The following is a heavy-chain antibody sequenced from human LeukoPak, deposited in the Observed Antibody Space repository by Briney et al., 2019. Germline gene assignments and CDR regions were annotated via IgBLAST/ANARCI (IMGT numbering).Heavy chain of an antibody. V-gene: IGHV4-31*03. J-gene: IGHJ5*02. D-gene: IGHD3-3*01. CDR2: IYYSGST. Sequence: SETLSLTCTVSGGSISSGGYYWSWIRQHPGKGLEWIGYIYYSGSTYYNPSLKSRVTISVDTSKNQFSLKLSSVTAADTAVYYCARVRATIFGVAHSWFDPWGQGTLATVSS. CDR1: GGSISSGGYY. CDR3: ARVRATIFGVAHSWFDP.